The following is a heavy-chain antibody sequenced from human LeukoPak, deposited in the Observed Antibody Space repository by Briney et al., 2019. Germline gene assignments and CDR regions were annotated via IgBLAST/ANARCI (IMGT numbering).Heavy chain of an antibody. D-gene: IGHD2-2*01. J-gene: IGHJ5*02. V-gene: IGHV1-2*06. Sequence: ASVKVSCKASGYIFTGYYMYWVRQAPGQGLEYMGRISLKSGGTKYAQNFQGRVTMTRDTSISTAYMELTRLRSDDTAVYYCAKSGCSSTSCYGLFSGWFDPWGQGTLVTVSS. CDR2: ISLKSGGT. CDR3: AKSGCSSTSCYGLFSGWFDP. CDR1: GYIFTGYY.